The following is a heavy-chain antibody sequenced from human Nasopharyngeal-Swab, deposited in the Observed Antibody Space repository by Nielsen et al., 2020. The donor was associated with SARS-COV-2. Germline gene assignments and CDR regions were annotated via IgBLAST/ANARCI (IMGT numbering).Heavy chain of an antibody. D-gene: IGHD1-26*01. J-gene: IGHJ4*02. CDR3: ASGRRAGATVLDY. CDR1: GYSFTSYW. Sequence: KVSCKGSGYSFTSYWIGWVRQMPGKDLEWMGIIYPGDSDTRYSPSFQGQVTISADKSISTAYLQWSSLKASDTAMYYCASGRRAGATVLDYWGQGTLVNVSS. V-gene: IGHV5-51*01. CDR2: IYPGDSDT.